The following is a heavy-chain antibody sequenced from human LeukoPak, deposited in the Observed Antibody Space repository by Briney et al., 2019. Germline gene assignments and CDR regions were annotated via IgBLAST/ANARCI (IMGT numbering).Heavy chain of an antibody. D-gene: IGHD3-22*01. J-gene: IGHJ4*02. CDR2: IKEDGSET. CDR1: GFTFSSFW. Sequence: GGSLRLSCAASGFTFSSFWMTWVRQAPGRGLEWVANIKEDGSETFYVDSVKGRFTISRDNSKNTLYLQMNSLRAEDTAVYYCAKDIRPMIVVVITGIDYWGQGTLVTVSS. CDR3: AKDIRPMIVVVITGIDY. V-gene: IGHV3-7*03.